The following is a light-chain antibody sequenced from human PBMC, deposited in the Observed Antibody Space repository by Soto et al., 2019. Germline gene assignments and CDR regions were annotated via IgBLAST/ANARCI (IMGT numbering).Light chain of an antibody. CDR1: QSVSSN. CDR3: QQYNNGPPIT. J-gene: IGKJ3*01. V-gene: IGKV3-15*01. Sequence: EIVMTQSPATLSVSPGERATLSCRASQSVSSNLAWYQQKPGQGPRLLIYAASTRATGVPARFSGSGSGPEFTLTISGLQSEDFAVDYCQQYNNGPPITFGPGTKVDIK. CDR2: AAS.